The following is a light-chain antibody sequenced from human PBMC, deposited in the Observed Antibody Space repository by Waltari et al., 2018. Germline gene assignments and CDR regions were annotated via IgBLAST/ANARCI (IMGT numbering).Light chain of an antibody. V-gene: IGKV1-5*03. J-gene: IGKJ2*01. CDR2: KVS. CDR1: HTISTW. CDR3: QQYNAYPYS. Sequence: DIQMTQSPSTLSASVGDTVTLTCRASHTISTWLAWYQQKPGRAPKVLIYKVSDLESGVPARFRGSGSGTEFTLTISSLQPDDFATYYCQQYNAYPYSFGQGTKLEIK.